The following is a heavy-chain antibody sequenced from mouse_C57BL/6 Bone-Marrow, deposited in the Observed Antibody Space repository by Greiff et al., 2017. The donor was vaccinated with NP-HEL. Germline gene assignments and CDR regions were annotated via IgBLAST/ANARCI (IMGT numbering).Heavy chain of an antibody. CDR1: GYTFTSYW. D-gene: IGHD1-1*01. CDR2: IDPSDSYT. V-gene: IGHV1-59*01. J-gene: IGHJ2*01. CDR3: ARGLLLRSYYFDY. Sequence: VKLQQPGAELVRPGTSVKLSCKASGYTFTSYWMHWVKQRPGQGLEWIGVIDPSDSYTNYNQKFKGKATLTVDTSSSTAYMQLSSLTSEDSAVYYCARGLLLRSYYFDYWGQGTTLTVSS.